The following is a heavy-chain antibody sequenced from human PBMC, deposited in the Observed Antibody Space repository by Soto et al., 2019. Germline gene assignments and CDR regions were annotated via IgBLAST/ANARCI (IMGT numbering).Heavy chain of an antibody. V-gene: IGHV3-23*01. CDR1: GFTFSSYA. CDR2: ISASGGTT. J-gene: IGHJ4*02. D-gene: IGHD6-6*01. Sequence: EVQLLESEGGLVQPGGSLRLSCAASGFTFSSYAMSWVRQAPGKGLEWVSGISASGGTTYNADSVRGRFTISRDNTKSTVYLQMNSLRAEDTALYYCAKDNIAARPGYFDYWGQGSLVTVSS. CDR3: AKDNIAARPGYFDY.